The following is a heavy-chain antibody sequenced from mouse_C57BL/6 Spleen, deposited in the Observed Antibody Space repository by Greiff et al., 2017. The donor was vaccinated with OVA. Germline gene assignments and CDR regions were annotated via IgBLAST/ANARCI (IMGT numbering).Heavy chain of an antibody. CDR3: ARRGATGDYYAMDY. Sequence: VQLKESGPELVNPGASVKISCKASGYSFTGYYMNWVKQSPEKSLEWIGEINPSTGGTTYNQKFKAKATLTVDKSSSTAYMQLKSLTSEDSAVYYCARRGATGDYYAMDYWGQGTSVTVSS. J-gene: IGHJ4*01. D-gene: IGHD1-1*01. V-gene: IGHV1-42*01. CDR2: INPSTGGT. CDR1: GYSFTGYY.